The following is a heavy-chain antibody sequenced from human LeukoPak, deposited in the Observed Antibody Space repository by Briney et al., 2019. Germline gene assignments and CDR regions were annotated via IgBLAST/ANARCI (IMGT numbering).Heavy chain of an antibody. CDR1: GGFISSYY. CDR2: IYYSGST. Sequence: SETLSLTCTASGGFISSYYWSWIRQPPGKGLEWIGYIYYSGSTNYNPSLKSRVTISVDTSKNQFSLKLSSVTAADTAVYYCARRGSYYAFDIWGQGTMVTVSS. V-gene: IGHV4-59*08. CDR3: ARRGSYYAFDI. J-gene: IGHJ3*02. D-gene: IGHD1-26*01.